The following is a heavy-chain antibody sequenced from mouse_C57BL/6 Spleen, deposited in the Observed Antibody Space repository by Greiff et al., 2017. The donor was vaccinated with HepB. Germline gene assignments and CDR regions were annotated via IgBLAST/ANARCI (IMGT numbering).Heavy chain of an antibody. CDR3: ARSHLLGYSDAMDY. CDR1: GYTFTSYW. Sequence: QVQLQQPGAELVMPGASVKLSCKASGYTFTSYWMHWVKQRPGQGLEWIGEIDPSDSYTNYNHKFKGKSTLTVDKSSSTAYMQLSSLTSEDSAVYYCARSHLLGYSDAMDYWGQGTSVTVSS. CDR2: IDPSDSYT. J-gene: IGHJ4*01. D-gene: IGHD4-1*01. V-gene: IGHV1-69*01.